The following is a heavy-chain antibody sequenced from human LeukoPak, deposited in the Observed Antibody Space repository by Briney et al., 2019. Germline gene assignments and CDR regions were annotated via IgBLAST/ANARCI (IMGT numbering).Heavy chain of an antibody. Sequence: SETLSLTCTVSGDSISSSSYYWGWIRQPPGKGLEWIGSIYYSGSTYNSPSLKSRLTISVDTSKNQFSLRLTSVTAADTAVYYCASAPRRGSIGGLDYWGQGILVTVSS. V-gene: IGHV4-39*01. CDR1: GDSISSSSYY. J-gene: IGHJ4*02. CDR2: IYYSGST. CDR3: ASAPRRGSIGGLDY. D-gene: IGHD3-10*01.